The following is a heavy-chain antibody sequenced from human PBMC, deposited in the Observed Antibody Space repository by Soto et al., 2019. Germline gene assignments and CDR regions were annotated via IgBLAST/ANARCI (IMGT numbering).Heavy chain of an antibody. Sequence: PSETLSLTCAFSGYSISIGYYGVWIRQPPGKGLEWIGTFYHGGGTYYNPSLKSRVTISVDTSKNQLSLKLTSVTAADTAIYYCARDSPKIIIMTPTLWGQGTLVTVSS. CDR1: GYSISIGYY. CDR2: FYHGGGT. V-gene: IGHV4-38-2*02. CDR3: ARDSPKIIIMTPTL. D-gene: IGHD2-8*01. J-gene: IGHJ4*02.